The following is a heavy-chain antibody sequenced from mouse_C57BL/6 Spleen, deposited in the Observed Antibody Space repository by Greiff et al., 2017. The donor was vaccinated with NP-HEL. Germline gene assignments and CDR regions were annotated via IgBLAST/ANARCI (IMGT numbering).Heavy chain of an antibody. Sequence: QVQLQQPGAELVKPGASVKLSCKASGYTFTSYWMQWVKQRPGQGLEWIGEIDLSDSYTNYNQKFKGKATLTVDTSSSTAYMQLSSLTSEDSAVYYCARRGKDAMDYWGQGTSVTVSS. J-gene: IGHJ4*01. CDR2: IDLSDSYT. V-gene: IGHV1-50*01. CDR1: GYTFTSYW. CDR3: ARRGKDAMDY. D-gene: IGHD1-1*02.